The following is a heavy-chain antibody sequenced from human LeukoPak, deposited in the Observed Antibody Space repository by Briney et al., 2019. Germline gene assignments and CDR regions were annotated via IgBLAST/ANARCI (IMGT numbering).Heavy chain of an antibody. Sequence: PGGSLRLSCVASGFTFHGHGMNWVRQAPGKGLEWVSGITWNGGSISYADSVKGRFTISRDNTKNPLYLQMTSLKVEDTALYYCVKDGSYIAFDIWGLGTMVTVSS. V-gene: IGHV3-20*04. D-gene: IGHD3-10*01. CDR2: ITWNGGSI. J-gene: IGHJ3*02. CDR3: VKDGSYIAFDI. CDR1: GFTFHGHG.